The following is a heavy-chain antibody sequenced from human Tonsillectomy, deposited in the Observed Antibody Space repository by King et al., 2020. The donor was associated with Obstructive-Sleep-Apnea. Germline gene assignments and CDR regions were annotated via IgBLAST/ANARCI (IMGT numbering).Heavy chain of an antibody. V-gene: IGHV3-74*01. CDR2: IHTDGSTT. CDR3: ARYGSGSYYNPPFDY. CDR1: GFTFSSYW. D-gene: IGHD3-10*01. J-gene: IGHJ4*02. Sequence: VQLVESGGGLVQPGGSLRLSCAASGFTFSSYWMHWVRQAPGKGLVWVSRIHTDGSTTTYADSVKGRFTISRDNARNTLYLQMNSLRAEDTAVYYCARYGSGSYYNPPFDYWGQGPLVTVSS.